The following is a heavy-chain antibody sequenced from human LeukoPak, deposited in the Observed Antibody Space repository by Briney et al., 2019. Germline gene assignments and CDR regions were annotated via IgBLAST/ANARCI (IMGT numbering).Heavy chain of an antibody. Sequence: PGGSLRLSCAASGSTFSSYAMHWVRQAPGKGLEWVAVISYDGSNKYYADSVKGRFTISRDNSKNTLYLQMNSLRAEDTAVYYCARDYDYDILTGYPQYYYGMDVWGKGTTVTVSS. CDR3: ARDYDYDILTGYPQYYYGMDV. D-gene: IGHD3-9*01. CDR2: ISYDGSNK. CDR1: GSTFSSYA. J-gene: IGHJ6*04. V-gene: IGHV3-30*04.